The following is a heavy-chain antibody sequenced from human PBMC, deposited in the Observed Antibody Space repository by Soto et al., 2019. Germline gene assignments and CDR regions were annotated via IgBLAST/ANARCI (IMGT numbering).Heavy chain of an antibody. V-gene: IGHV3-30-3*01. CDR2: ISYDGSNK. CDR3: ARGPGYYFDY. CDR1: GFTFSSYA. Sequence: PGGSLRLSCAASGFTFSSYAMHWVRQAPGKGLEWVAVISYDGSNKYYADSVKGRFTISRDNSKNTLCLQMGSLRAEDMAVYYCARGPGYYFDYWGQGTLVTVSS. J-gene: IGHJ4*02.